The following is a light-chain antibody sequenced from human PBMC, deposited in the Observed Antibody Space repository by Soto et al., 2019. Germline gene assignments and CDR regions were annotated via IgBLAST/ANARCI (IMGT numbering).Light chain of an antibody. CDR2: EVR. CDR3: SSYTRRSTQV. V-gene: IGLV2-14*01. Sequence: QSALTQPASVSGSPGQSITISCTGTSSDVGGYNYVSWYQLHPGKVPKLIISEVRNRPSGVSSRFSGPKSANTASLTISGLQAEDEADYYCSSYTRRSTQVFGTGTKLTVL. CDR1: SSDVGGYNY. J-gene: IGLJ1*01.